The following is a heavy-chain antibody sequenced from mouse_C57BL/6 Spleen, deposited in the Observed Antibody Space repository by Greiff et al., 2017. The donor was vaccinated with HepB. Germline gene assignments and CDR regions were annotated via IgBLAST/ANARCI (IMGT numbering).Heavy chain of an antibody. D-gene: IGHD2-4*01. J-gene: IGHJ3*01. CDR2: ISNGGGST. Sequence: EVMLVESGGGLVQPGGSLKLSCAASGFTFSDYYMYWVRQTPEKRLEWVAYISNGGGSTYYPDTVKGRFTISRDNAKTTLYLQMSRLKSEDTAMYYCARQYDYDRAFAYWGQGTLVTVSA. CDR1: GFTFSDYY. CDR3: ARQYDYDRAFAY. V-gene: IGHV5-12*01.